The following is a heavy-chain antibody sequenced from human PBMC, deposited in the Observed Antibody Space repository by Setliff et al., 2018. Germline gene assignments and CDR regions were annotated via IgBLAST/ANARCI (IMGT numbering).Heavy chain of an antibody. J-gene: IGHJ5*01. V-gene: IGHV5-51*01. CDR3: ARRGYGGYIYGSFDS. D-gene: IGHD5-18*01. Sequence: PGESLKISCKASGYRFTSQWIAWVRQTPGRGLERMGIIYPADSDTTYSPSFQGQVTISVDKSLSTAYLQWSSLKASDSGKYYCARRGYGGYIYGSFDSWGQGTLVTVSS. CDR1: GYRFTSQW. CDR2: IYPADSDT.